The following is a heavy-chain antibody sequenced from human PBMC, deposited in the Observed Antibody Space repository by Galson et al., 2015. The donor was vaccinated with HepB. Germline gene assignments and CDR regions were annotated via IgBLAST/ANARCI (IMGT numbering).Heavy chain of an antibody. CDR2: ITTVSTYK. CDR3: ATSDGYYYYSYTDV. Sequence: SLRLSCAASGFTFSDYSLNWVRQAPGKGLEWVSSITTVSTYKYYADSVKGRFTISRDNAKNSLYLQMNSLRAEDTAVYYCATSDGYYYYSYTDVWGKGTTVTVSS. J-gene: IGHJ6*03. CDR1: GFTFSDYS. D-gene: IGHD5-24*01. V-gene: IGHV3-21*01.